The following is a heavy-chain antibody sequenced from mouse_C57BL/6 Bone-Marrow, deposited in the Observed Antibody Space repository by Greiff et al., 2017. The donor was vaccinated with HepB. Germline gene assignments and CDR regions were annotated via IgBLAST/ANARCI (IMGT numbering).Heavy chain of an antibody. J-gene: IGHJ2*01. Sequence: QVQLQQPGAELVKPGASVKLSCKASGYTFTSYWMHWVKQRPGRGLEWIGRIDPNSGGTKYNEKFKSKATLTVDKPSSTAYMQLSSLTSEDSAFYYCASSQFITTVVFDDWGQGTTLTVSS. CDR2: IDPNSGGT. D-gene: IGHD1-1*01. CDR3: ASSQFITTVVFDD. CDR1: GYTFTSYW. V-gene: IGHV1-72*01.